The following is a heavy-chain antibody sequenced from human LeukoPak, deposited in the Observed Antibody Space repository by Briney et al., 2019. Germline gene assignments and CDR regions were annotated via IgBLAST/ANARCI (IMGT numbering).Heavy chain of an antibody. J-gene: IGHJ4*02. CDR3: ASSPGERYCSSTSCSYFDY. Sequence: RTSQTLSLTCAVSGGSISSGGYSWSWIRQPPGKGLEWIGYIYHSGSTYYNPSLKSRVTISVDRSKNQFSLKLSSVTAADTAVYYCASSPGERYCSSTSCSYFDYWGQGTLVTVSS. V-gene: IGHV4-30-2*01. CDR2: IYHSGST. CDR1: GGSISSGGYS. D-gene: IGHD2-2*01.